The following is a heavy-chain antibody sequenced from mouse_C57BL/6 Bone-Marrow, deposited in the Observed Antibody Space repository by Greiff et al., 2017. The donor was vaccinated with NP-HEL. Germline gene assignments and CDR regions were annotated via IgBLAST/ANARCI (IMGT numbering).Heavy chain of an antibody. J-gene: IGHJ3*01. CDR2: IYPGSGNT. CDR3: ARGYDGYYSWFAY. CDR1: GYSFTSYY. V-gene: IGHV1-66*01. Sequence: QVQLKQSGPELVKPGASVKISCKASGYSFTSYYIHWVKQRPGQGLEWIGWIYPGSGNTKYNEKFKGQATLTADTSSSTAYMQLSSLTSEDSAVYYCARGYDGYYSWFAYWGQGTRVTVSA. D-gene: IGHD2-3*01.